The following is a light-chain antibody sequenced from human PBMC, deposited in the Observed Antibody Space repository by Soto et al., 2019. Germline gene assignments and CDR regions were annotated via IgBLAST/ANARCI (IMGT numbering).Light chain of an antibody. CDR1: SSDVGGYNY. V-gene: IGLV2-14*01. J-gene: IGLJ3*02. CDR2: EAT. CDR3: CSYAGSSTWV. Sequence: QSALTQPASVSGSPGQSITISCTGSSSDVGGYNYVSWYQQYPGKAPKLIIHEATERPSGISDRFSASKSGTTASLTISGLQAEDEAHYFCCSYAGSSTWVFGGGTKLTVL.